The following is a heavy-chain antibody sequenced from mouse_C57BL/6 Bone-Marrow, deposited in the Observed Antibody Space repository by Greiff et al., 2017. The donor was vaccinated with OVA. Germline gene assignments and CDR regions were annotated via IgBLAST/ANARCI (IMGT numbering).Heavy chain of an antibody. CDR2: IDPSDSYT. D-gene: IGHD2-3*01. CDR1: GYTFTSYW. CDR3: ARIYDGYLAWFAY. J-gene: IGHJ3*01. V-gene: IGHV1-50*01. Sequence: QVQLQQPGAELVKPGASVKLSCKASGYTFTSYWMQWVKQRPGQGLEWIGEIDPSDSYTNYHQKFKGKATLTVDTSASTAYMQLSSLTSEDSAVYYCARIYDGYLAWFAYWGQGTLVTVSA.